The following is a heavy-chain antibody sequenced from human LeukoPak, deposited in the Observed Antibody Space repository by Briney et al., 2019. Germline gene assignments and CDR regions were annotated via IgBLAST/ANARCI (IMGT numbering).Heavy chain of an antibody. CDR2: INPNSGGT. J-gene: IGHJ5*02. CDR3: ARAHLRYFDWLLS. V-gene: IGHV1-2*06. Sequence: ASVKVSCKASGCTFTGYYMHWVRQAPGQGLEWMGRINPNSGGTNYAQKFQGRVTMTRDTSISTAYMELSRLRSDDTAVYYCARAHLRYFDWLLSWGQGTLVTVSS. D-gene: IGHD3-9*01. CDR1: GCTFTGYY.